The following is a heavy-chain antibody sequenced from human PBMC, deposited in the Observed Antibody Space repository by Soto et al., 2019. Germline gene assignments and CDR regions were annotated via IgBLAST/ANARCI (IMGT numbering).Heavy chain of an antibody. Sequence: SETLSLTCTVSGGSISSSSYYWGWIRQPPGKGLEWIGSIYYSGSTYYNPSLKSQFSISVDRSKNQFSLKLSSVTAADTAVYYCARGQGAAAGHSRFDYWGQGALVTVSS. CDR2: IYYSGST. J-gene: IGHJ4*02. V-gene: IGHV4-39*07. D-gene: IGHD6-13*01. CDR3: ARGQGAAAGHSRFDY. CDR1: GGSISSSSYY.